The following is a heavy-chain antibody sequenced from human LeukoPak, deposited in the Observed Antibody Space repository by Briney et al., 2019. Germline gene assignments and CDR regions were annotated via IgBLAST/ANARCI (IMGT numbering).Heavy chain of an antibody. V-gene: IGHV1-69*06. D-gene: IGHD5-24*01. CDR3: ARDGGRDGYNYGKKVAYGH. J-gene: IGHJ4*02. Sequence: GASVKVSCKASGGTFSSYGISWVRQAPGQGLEWMGGIIPIFGTANYAQKFQGRVTITADKSTSTAYMELSSLRSEDTAVYYCARDGGRDGYNYGKKVAYGHWGQGTLVTVSS. CDR2: IIPIFGTA. CDR1: GGTFSSYG.